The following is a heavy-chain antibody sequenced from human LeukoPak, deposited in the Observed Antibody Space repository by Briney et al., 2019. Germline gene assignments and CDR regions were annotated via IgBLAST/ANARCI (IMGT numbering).Heavy chain of an antibody. D-gene: IGHD2-15*01. Sequence: ASVKVSCKTSGYTFTDYYIHWVRQAPGQGLEWMGWINPDSGYTNYAQKLQGRVTMTTDTSTSTAYMELRSLTSDDTDVYYCARVVRWGSRGSPYYYYGMDVWGQGTTVTVSS. CDR3: ARVVRWGSRGSPYYYYGMDV. CDR2: INPDSGYT. CDR1: GYTFTDYY. J-gene: IGHJ6*02. V-gene: IGHV1-2*02.